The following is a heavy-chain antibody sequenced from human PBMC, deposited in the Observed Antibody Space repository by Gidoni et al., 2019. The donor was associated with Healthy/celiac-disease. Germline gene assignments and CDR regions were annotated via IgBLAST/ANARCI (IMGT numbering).Heavy chain of an antibody. CDR3: ARDSYRGWGPDY. Sequence: QVQLVESGGGGVQPGRSMRLSCAPPGFTFSSYAMPWVGQAPGKGLEWVAVISYDGSNKYYADSVKGRFTISRDNSKNTLYLQMNSLRAEDTAVYYCARDSYRGWGPDYWGQGTLVTVSS. CDR2: ISYDGSNK. V-gene: IGHV3-30-3*01. D-gene: IGHD2-21*02. CDR1: GFTFSSYA. J-gene: IGHJ4*02.